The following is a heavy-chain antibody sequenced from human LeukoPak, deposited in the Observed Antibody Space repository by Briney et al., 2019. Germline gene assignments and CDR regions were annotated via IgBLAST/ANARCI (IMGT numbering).Heavy chain of an antibody. J-gene: IGHJ4*02. CDR3: ARVGIVGAS. Sequence: PGGSLRLSCAASGFTFSSYAMHWVRQAPGKGLEWVAVISYDGSNKYYADSVKGRFTISRDNSKNTLYLQMNSLRADDTAVYYCARVGIVGASWGQGTLVTVSS. CDR1: GFTFSSYA. CDR2: ISYDGSNK. D-gene: IGHD1-26*01. V-gene: IGHV3-30*04.